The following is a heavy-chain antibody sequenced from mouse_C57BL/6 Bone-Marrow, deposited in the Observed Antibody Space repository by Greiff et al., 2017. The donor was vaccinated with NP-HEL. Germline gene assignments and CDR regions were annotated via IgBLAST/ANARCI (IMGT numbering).Heavy chain of an antibody. CDR1: GYAFSSSW. CDR3: ARTTVVARNYFDY. J-gene: IGHJ2*01. Sequence: QVQLKQSGPELVKPGASVKISCKASGYAFSSSWMNWVKQRPGKGLEWIGRIYPGDGDTNYNGKFKGKATLTADKSSSTAYMQLSSLTSEDSAVYFCARTTVVARNYFDYWGQGTTLTVSS. D-gene: IGHD1-1*01. V-gene: IGHV1-82*01. CDR2: IYPGDGDT.